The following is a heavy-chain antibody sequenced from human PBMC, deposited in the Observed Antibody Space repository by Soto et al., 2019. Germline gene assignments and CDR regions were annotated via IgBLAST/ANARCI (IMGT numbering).Heavy chain of an antibody. Sequence: ASVKVSCKASGYTLTSYAMHWVRQAPGQRLEWMGWINTGNGNTKYSQKFQGRVTITRDTSASTAYMELSSLRSEDTAVYYCARVTYSYGYLDWFDPWGQGTLVTVS. J-gene: IGHJ5*02. CDR1: GYTLTSYA. CDR2: INTGNGNT. CDR3: ARVTYSYGYLDWFDP. D-gene: IGHD5-18*01. V-gene: IGHV1-3*04.